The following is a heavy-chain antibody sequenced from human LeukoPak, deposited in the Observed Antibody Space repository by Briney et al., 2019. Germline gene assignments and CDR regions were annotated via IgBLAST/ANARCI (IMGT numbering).Heavy chain of an antibody. CDR2: ISSNGGST. Sequence: GGSLRLSCAASGFTFSSYAMHWVRQAPGKGLEYVSAISSNGGSTYYANFVKGRFTISRDNSKNTLYLQMGSLRAEDMAVYYCARGRIAVPGTFDYWGQGTVVTVSS. CDR3: ARGRIAVPGTFDY. CDR1: GFTFSSYA. J-gene: IGHJ4*02. V-gene: IGHV3-64*01. D-gene: IGHD6-19*01.